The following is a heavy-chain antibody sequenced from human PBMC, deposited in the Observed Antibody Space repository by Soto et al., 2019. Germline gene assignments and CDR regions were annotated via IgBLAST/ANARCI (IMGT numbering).Heavy chain of an antibody. CDR3: AREDSIIIPAVSDF. J-gene: IGHJ4*01. D-gene: IGHD2-2*01. CDR2: ISKSDYT. Sequence: PGGSLRLSCTVSGFAFNNYGINWVRQAPGKGLEWVSSISKSDYTYYSDSVTGRFTISRDNAKNSVTLQMNTLRVEDTAVYYCAREDSIIIPAVSDFWGHGTLVTVS. CDR1: GFAFNNYG. V-gene: IGHV3-21*01.